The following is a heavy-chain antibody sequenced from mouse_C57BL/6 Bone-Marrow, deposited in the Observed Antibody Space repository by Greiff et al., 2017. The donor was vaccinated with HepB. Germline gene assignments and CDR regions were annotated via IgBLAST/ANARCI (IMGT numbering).Heavy chain of an antibody. CDR2: INPYNGGT. CDR1: GYTFTYYY. CDR3: AKQLRLPFDY. V-gene: IGHV1-19*01. J-gene: IGHJ2*01. Sequence: EVQLQQSGPVLVKPGASVKMSCKASGYTFTYYYMNWVKQSHGKSLEWIGVINPYNGGTSYNQKFKGKATLTVDKSSSTAYMELNSLTSEDSAVYYCAKQLRLPFDYWGQGTTLTVSS. D-gene: IGHD3-2*02.